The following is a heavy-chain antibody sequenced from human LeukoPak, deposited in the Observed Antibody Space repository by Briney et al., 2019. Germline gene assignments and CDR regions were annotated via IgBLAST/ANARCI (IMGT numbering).Heavy chain of an antibody. J-gene: IGHJ4*02. CDR3: ARDEQVAVAGMGY. CDR2: IYYSGSA. Sequence: PSETLSLTCTVSGGSISSSSYYWGWIRQPPGKGLEWIGSIYYSGSAYYNPSLKSRVTISVDTSKNQFSLKLSSVTAADTAVYYCARDEQVAVAGMGYWGQGTLVTVSS. V-gene: IGHV4-39*07. CDR1: GGSISSSSYY. D-gene: IGHD6-19*01.